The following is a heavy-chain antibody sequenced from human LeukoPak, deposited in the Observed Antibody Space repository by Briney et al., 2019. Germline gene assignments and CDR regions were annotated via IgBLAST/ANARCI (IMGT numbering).Heavy chain of an antibody. CDR3: ARGSAYGDSDY. J-gene: IGHJ4*02. D-gene: IGHD4-17*01. CDR2: ISAYNGNT. V-gene: IGHV1-18*04. Sequence: SVTVSCQASGYTCPRYGIRWVRPAPAKGLEGMGWISAYNGNTNYAQKLQGRVTMNTDTSTITAYMELRSLRYDDTAVYYCARGSAYGDSDYWGQGTLVSVSS. CDR1: GYTCPRYG.